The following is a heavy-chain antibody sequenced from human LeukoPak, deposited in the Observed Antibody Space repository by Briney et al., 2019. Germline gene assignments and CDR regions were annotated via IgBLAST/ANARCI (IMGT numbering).Heavy chain of an antibody. Sequence: GGSLRLSCAASGFTFSGSAMHWVRQASGKGLEWVGCIRSKANSYATAYAASVRGRFTISRDGSKNTAYLEMNSLKTEDTAVYLCARLDEVAKKFDYWGQGALVTVSS. CDR1: GFTFSGSA. J-gene: IGHJ4*02. CDR2: IRSKANSYAT. D-gene: IGHD2-15*01. CDR3: ARLDEVAKKFDY. V-gene: IGHV3-73*01.